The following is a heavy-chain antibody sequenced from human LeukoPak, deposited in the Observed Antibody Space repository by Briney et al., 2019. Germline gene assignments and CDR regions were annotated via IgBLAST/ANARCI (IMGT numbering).Heavy chain of an antibody. V-gene: IGHV4-59*01. Sequence: SETLSLTCTVSGGSINSYYWSWIRQPPGKGLEWIGYIYYSGSTNYKSSLKSRVTISVDTSKNQFSLKLSSVTAADTAVYYCARTTEGGYSNGYFYYYMDVWGKGTTVTISS. CDR1: GGSINSYY. CDR2: IYYSGST. D-gene: IGHD5-18*01. J-gene: IGHJ6*03. CDR3: ARTTEGGYSNGYFYYYMDV.